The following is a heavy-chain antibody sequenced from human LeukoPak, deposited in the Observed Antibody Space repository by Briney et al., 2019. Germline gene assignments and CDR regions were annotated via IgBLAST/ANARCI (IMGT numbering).Heavy chain of an antibody. J-gene: IGHJ4*02. CDR2: ISYDGSNK. V-gene: IGHV3-30-3*02. D-gene: IGHD4-17*01. Sequence: PGRSLRLSCAASGFTFSSYAMHWVRQAPGKGLEWVAVISYDGSNKYYADSVKGRFTISRDNSKNTLYLQMNSLRADDTAVYYCAKRDYGDNFDSWGQGTLVTVSS. CDR1: GFTFSSYA. CDR3: AKRDYGDNFDS.